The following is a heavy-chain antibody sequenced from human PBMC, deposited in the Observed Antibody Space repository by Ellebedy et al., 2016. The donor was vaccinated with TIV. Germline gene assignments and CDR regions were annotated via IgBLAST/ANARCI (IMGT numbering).Heavy chain of an antibody. D-gene: IGHD1-26*01. CDR2: VYHSGTT. Sequence: SETLSLXXSVSGDSISRGAYYWSWIRQPPGRALEWIGFVYHSGTTYYNPSLERRLTMSVDISENQFSLRLDSVTAADTAVYYCARDSGNYHLDYWGRGTLVTVSS. CDR1: GDSISRGAYY. CDR3: ARDSGNYHLDY. J-gene: IGHJ4*02. V-gene: IGHV4-30-2*01.